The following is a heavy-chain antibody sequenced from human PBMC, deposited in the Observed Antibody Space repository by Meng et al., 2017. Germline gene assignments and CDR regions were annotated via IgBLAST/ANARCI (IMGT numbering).Heavy chain of an antibody. V-gene: IGHV4-39*07. CDR3: ARGNLPEDSD. Sequence: SEILSLTCTVSGGSISSSSYYWGWIRQPPGKGLEWIGSIYYSGSTYYNPSLKSRVTISVDTSKNQFSLKLSSVTAADTAVYYCARGNLPEDSDWGQGTLVTVSS. D-gene: IGHD1-26*01. CDR1: GGSISSSSYY. J-gene: IGHJ4*02. CDR2: IYYSGST.